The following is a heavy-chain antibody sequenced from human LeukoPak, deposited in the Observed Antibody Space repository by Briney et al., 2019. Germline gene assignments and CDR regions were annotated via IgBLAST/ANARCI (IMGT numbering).Heavy chain of an antibody. V-gene: IGHV4-4*07. J-gene: IGHJ4*02. CDR2: IYTTGST. CDR1: GDSINSYY. D-gene: IGHD6-13*01. CDR3: ARGRASSSWYPTDYFDY. Sequence: PSETLSLTCIVSGDSINSYYWNWIRQPAGKGLEWIGRIYTTGSTNYNPSLKSRVTMSVDTSKNQFSLKLSSVTAADTAVYYCARGRASSSWYPTDYFDYWGQGTLVTVSS.